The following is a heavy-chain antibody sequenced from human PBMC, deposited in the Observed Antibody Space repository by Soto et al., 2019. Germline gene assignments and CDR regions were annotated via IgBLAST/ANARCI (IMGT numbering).Heavy chain of an antibody. Sequence: TLSLTCAVYGGSFSGYYWSWIRQPPGKGLEWIGEINHSGSTNYNPSLKSRVTISVDTSKNQFSLKLSSVTAADTAVYYCARGEYSGSSYWGQGTLVTVSS. CDR2: INHSGST. V-gene: IGHV4-34*01. CDR3: ARGEYSGSSY. D-gene: IGHD1-26*01. J-gene: IGHJ4*02. CDR1: GGSFSGYY.